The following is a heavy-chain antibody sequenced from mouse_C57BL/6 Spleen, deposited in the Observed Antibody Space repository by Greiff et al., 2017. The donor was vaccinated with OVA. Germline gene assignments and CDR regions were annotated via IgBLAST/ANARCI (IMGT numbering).Heavy chain of an antibody. CDR1: GYTFTNTY. Sequence: VQLQQSVAELVRPGASVKLSCTASGYTFTNTYMHWVKQRPEQGLEWIGRIDPANGNTKYAPKFQGKATITADTSSNTAYLQLSSLTSEDTAIYYCASNWDVPFAYWGQGTLVTVSA. CDR2: IDPANGNT. D-gene: IGHD4-1*01. J-gene: IGHJ3*01. CDR3: ASNWDVPFAY. V-gene: IGHV14-3*01.